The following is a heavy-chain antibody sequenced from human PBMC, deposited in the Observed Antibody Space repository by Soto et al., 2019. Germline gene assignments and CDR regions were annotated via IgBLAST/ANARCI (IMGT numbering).Heavy chain of an antibody. D-gene: IGHD1-20*01. Sequence: GSLRLSCAASGFTVSSNYMSWVRQAPGKGLEWVSVIYSGGSTYYADSVKGRFTISRDNSKNTLYLQMNSLRAEDTAVYYCARESHNWNALDYWGQGTLVTVSS. CDR2: IYSGGST. J-gene: IGHJ4*02. CDR3: ARESHNWNALDY. CDR1: GFTVSSNY. V-gene: IGHV3-66*01.